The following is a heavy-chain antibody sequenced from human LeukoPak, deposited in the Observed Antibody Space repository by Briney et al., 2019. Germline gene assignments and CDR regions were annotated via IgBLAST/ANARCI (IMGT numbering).Heavy chain of an antibody. D-gene: IGHD3-10*01. CDR2: IYYSGSA. CDR1: GGSISSGGYY. CDR3: ARDVLGYYGSGSPEYYGMDV. Sequence: SETLSLTCTVSGGSISSGGYYWSWIRQHPGKGLEWIGYIYYSGSAYYNPSLKSRVTISVDTSKNQFSLKLSSVPAADTAVYYCARDVLGYYGSGSPEYYGMDVWGQGTTVTVSS. V-gene: IGHV4-31*03. J-gene: IGHJ6*02.